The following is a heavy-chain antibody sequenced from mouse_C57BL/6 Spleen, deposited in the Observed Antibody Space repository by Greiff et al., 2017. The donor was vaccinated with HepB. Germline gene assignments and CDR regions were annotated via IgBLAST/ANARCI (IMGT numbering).Heavy chain of an antibody. V-gene: IGHV1-80*01. CDR3: ARRDWGDWYFDV. J-gene: IGHJ1*03. CDR1: GYAFSSYW. Sequence: VKLVESGAELVKPGASVKISCKASGYAFSSYWMNWVKQRPGKGLEWIGQIYPGDGDTNYNGKFKGKATLTADKSSSTAYMQLSSLTSEDSAVYFCARRDWGDWYFDVWGTGTTVTVSS. CDR2: IYPGDGDT. D-gene: IGHD4-1*01.